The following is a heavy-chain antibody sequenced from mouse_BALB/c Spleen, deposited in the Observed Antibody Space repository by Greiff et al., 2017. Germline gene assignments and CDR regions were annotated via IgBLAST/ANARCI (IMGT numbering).Heavy chain of an antibody. V-gene: IGHV6-6*02. CDR2: IRLKSDNYAT. J-gene: IGHJ3*01. Sequence: EVKLQESGGGLVQPGGSMKLSCVASGFTFSSYWMSWVRQSPEKGLEWVAEIRLKSDNYATHYAESVKGKFTISRDDSKSRLYLQMNSLRAEDTGIYYCTRYPFAYWGQGTLVTVSA. CDR3: TRYPFAY. CDR1: GFTFSSYW.